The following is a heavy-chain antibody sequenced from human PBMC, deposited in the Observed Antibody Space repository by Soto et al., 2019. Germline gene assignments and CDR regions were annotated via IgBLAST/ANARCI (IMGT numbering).Heavy chain of an antibody. J-gene: IGHJ4*02. CDR3: ARGVYYYGSAITG. CDR1: GGSFSGYY. Sequence: QVQLQQWGAGLLKPSETLSLTCAVYGGSFSGYYWSWIRQPPGKGLEWIGEINHSGSTNYNPSLKSRVTISVDTSKNQFSLKLSSVTAADTAVYYCARGVYYYGSAITGWCQGTLVTVSS. V-gene: IGHV4-34*01. D-gene: IGHD3-10*01. CDR2: INHSGST.